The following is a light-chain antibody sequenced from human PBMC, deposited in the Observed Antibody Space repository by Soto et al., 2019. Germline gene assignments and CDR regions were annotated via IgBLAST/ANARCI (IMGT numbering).Light chain of an antibody. CDR3: HQYGSSPNT. CDR1: QSVSNNY. V-gene: IGKV3-20*01. CDR2: GAS. Sequence: ESVLTQSPGILSLSPGERATLSCRASQSVSNNYLAWYQQKPGQAPRLLIYGASSRATGIPDRFSGSGSGTDFTLTISRLEPEDFVVYYCHQYGSSPNTFGQGTKVDIK. J-gene: IGKJ1*01.